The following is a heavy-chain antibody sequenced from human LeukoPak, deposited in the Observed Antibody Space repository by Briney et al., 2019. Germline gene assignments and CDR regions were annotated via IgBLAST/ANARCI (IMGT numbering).Heavy chain of an antibody. CDR2: IWYDGSNK. Sequence: GGSLRLPCAASGFTFSSYGMHWVRQAPGKGLEWVAVIWYDGSNKYYADSVKGRFTISRDNSKNTLYLQMNSLRAEDTAVYYCARDTTKKYYYDSSGPDYWGQGTLVTVSS. D-gene: IGHD3-22*01. CDR1: GFTFSSYG. CDR3: ARDTTKKYYYDSSGPDY. J-gene: IGHJ4*02. V-gene: IGHV3-33*08.